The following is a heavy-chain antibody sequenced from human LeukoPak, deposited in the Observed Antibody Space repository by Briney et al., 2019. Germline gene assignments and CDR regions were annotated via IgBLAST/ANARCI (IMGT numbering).Heavy chain of an antibody. D-gene: IGHD1-26*01. V-gene: IGHV4-39*07. CDR3: ARDREGDVGYYYYYMDV. Sequence: SETLSLTCTVSGGSISSSSYYWGWIRQPPGKGLERIGSIYYSGSTYYNPSLKSRVTISVDTSKNQFSLKLSSVTAADTAVYYCARDREGDVGYYYYYMDVWGKGTTVTISS. J-gene: IGHJ6*03. CDR1: GGSISSSSYY. CDR2: IYYSGST.